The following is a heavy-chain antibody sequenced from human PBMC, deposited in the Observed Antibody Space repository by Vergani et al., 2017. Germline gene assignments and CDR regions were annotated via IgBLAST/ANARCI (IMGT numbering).Heavy chain of an antibody. CDR2: LSASDRRT. CDR1: GFTFIMHA. Sequence: EVQLLESGGDLVQPGGSLRLSCAASGFTFIMHAMSWVRQAPGKGLEWVSTLSASDRRTHYADSVKGRFSISRDNSKNTVFPQMHSLRAEDTAIYYCVKEKIDLGSYFFDSWGHGILVTVSS. V-gene: IGHV3-23*01. D-gene: IGHD2/OR15-2a*01. CDR3: VKEKIDLGSYFFDS. J-gene: IGHJ4*01.